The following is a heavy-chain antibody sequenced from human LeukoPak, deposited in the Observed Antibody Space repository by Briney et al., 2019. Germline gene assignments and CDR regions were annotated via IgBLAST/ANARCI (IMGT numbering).Heavy chain of an antibody. CDR2: VSDSDENT. J-gene: IGHJ4*02. CDR1: GFTFSSFA. CDR3: AKDPNEYSSSSSSY. Sequence: GGSLRLSCAASGFTFSSFAMNWVRQAPGKGLEWVSSVSDSDENTYYADSVKGRFTISRDNSKNTLYLQMNSLRAEDTAVYYCAKDPNEYSSSSSSYWGQGTLVTVSS. V-gene: IGHV3-23*01. D-gene: IGHD6-6*01.